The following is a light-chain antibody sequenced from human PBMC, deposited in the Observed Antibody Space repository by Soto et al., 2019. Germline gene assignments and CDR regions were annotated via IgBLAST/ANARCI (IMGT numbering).Light chain of an antibody. Sequence: EIVTTQSPATLSASPGERATLSCRASQSVRNNLAWYQQRPGQAPRLLIYGASTRATGIPDRFSGSGSGTDFTLTINSLQSEDFAVYYCQQYNMWPQWTLGQGTKVDIK. J-gene: IGKJ1*01. CDR3: QQYNMWPQWT. CDR1: QSVRNN. V-gene: IGKV3-15*01. CDR2: GAS.